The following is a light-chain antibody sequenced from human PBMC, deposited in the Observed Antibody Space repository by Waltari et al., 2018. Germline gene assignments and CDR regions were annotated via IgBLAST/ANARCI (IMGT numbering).Light chain of an antibody. V-gene: IGKV3-11*01. CDR1: QSVTNY. J-gene: IGKJ4*01. Sequence: DIVLTQSPAILSLSPGERASLPCRASQSVTNYLAWYQQKPGQAPRLLIYDTSNRATGIPARFSGSGFGTDFTLTISSLEPEDFAVYYCRQRRDWPLTFGGGTKVEIK. CDR2: DTS. CDR3: RQRRDWPLT.